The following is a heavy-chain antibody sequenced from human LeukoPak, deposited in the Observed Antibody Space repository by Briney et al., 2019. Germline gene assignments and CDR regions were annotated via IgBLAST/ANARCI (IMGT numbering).Heavy chain of an antibody. CDR3: ASQDYDFWSGYMDY. Sequence: SETLSLTCTVSGGSISSYCWSWIRQPPGKGLEWIGYIYYSGSTNYNPSLKSRVTISVDTSKNQFSLKLSSVTAADTAVYYCASQDYDFWSGYMDYWGQGTLVTVSS. V-gene: IGHV4-59*08. D-gene: IGHD3-3*01. J-gene: IGHJ4*02. CDR1: GGSISSYC. CDR2: IYYSGST.